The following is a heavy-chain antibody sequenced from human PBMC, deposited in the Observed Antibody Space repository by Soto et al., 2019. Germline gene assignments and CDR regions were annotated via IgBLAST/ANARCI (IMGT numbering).Heavy chain of an antibody. CDR2: ISAYNGNT. CDR1: GYTFTSYG. CDR3: AREAAADPSFYYHYMDV. Sequence: ASVKVSCKASGYTFTSYGISWVRQAPGQGLEWMGWISAYNGNTNYAQKLQGRVTMTTNTSTSTAYMELRSLRSEDTAVYYCAREAAADPSFYYHYMDVWGKGTTVTVSS. V-gene: IGHV1-18*01. J-gene: IGHJ6*03. D-gene: IGHD3-10*01.